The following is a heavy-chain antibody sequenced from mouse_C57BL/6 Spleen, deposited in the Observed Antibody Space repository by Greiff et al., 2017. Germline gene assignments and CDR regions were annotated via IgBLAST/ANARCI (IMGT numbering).Heavy chain of an antibody. CDR3: AIVYDYDGEFAY. V-gene: IGHV3-6*01. CDR1: GYSFTSGYY. J-gene: IGHJ3*01. Sequence: EVKLQESGPGLVKPSQSLSLTCSVTGYSFTSGYYWNWIRQFPGNKLEWMGYISYDGSNNYNPSLKNRISITRDTSKNQFFLKLNSVTTEDTATYYCAIVYDYDGEFAYWGQGTLVTVSA. D-gene: IGHD2-4*01. CDR2: ISYDGSN.